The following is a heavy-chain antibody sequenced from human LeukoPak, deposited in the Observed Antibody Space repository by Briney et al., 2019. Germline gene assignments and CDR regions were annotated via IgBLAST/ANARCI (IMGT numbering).Heavy chain of an antibody. Sequence: SETPSLTCTVSGGSISSSSYYWGWIRQPPGKGLEWIGSIYYSGSTYYNPSLKSRVTISVDTSKNQFSLKLSSVTAADTAVYYCARRNVVVVALFDYWGQGTLVTVSS. CDR1: GGSISSSSYY. CDR2: IYYSGST. CDR3: ARRNVVVVALFDY. J-gene: IGHJ4*02. D-gene: IGHD2-15*01. V-gene: IGHV4-39*01.